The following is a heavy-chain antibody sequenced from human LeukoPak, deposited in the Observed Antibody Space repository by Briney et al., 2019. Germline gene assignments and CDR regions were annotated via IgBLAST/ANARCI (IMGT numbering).Heavy chain of an antibody. Sequence: GGALRLSCAASGFTFDIYGMNSIRQAPGREMEWVSHINSDMSSKYCGVSVRGRFAISRENAKKYLFRQVNSVRVEGAAVYYCSGGDDWAYWGQGTLVTVSS. CDR3: SGGDDWAY. J-gene: IGHJ4*02. CDR2: INSDMSSK. CDR1: GFTFDIYG. V-gene: IGHV3-48*04. D-gene: IGHD2-21*02.